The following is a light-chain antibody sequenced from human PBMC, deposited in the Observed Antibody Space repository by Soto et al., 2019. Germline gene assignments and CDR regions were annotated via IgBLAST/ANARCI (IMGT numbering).Light chain of an antibody. V-gene: IGKV1-39*01. CDR1: QSISSY. Sequence: DIQMTQSPSSLSASVGDRVTITCRASQSISSYLNWYQQKPGKAPKLLIYAASSLQSGVPSRFSGSGSRTDFTLTISSLQPEDFETYYCQQSYRTPYTFGQGTKLEIK. CDR3: QQSYRTPYT. CDR2: AAS. J-gene: IGKJ2*01.